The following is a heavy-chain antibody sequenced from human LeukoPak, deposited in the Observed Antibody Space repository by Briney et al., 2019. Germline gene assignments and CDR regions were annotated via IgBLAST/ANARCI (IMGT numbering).Heavy chain of an antibody. D-gene: IGHD5-18*01. CDR1: GFTFSNSA. CDR3: AKAAGRGYNYGDYFDY. Sequence: GGSLRLSCAASGFTFSNSAMSWVRQAPGKGLEWVSAISGSGGGTYYADSVKGRFTISRDNSKNTLYVQMDSLRAADTAVYYCAKAAGRGYNYGDYFDYWGQGTLVTVSS. J-gene: IGHJ4*02. V-gene: IGHV3-23*01. CDR2: ISGSGGGT.